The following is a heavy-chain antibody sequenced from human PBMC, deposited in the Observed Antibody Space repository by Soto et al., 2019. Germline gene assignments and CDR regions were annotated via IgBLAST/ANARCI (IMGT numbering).Heavy chain of an antibody. D-gene: IGHD2-15*01. Sequence: GGALRPSCAASGFAFSSFWIRWVRPAPGKGLEWVANIKQDGSEKYYVDSVKGRFTISRDNAKNSLYLQMNSLRAEDTAVYYCARERDIVVVVGWFDPWGQGTLVTVSS. CDR2: IKQDGSEK. J-gene: IGHJ5*02. CDR1: GFAFSSFW. CDR3: ARERDIVVVVGWFDP. V-gene: IGHV3-7*01.